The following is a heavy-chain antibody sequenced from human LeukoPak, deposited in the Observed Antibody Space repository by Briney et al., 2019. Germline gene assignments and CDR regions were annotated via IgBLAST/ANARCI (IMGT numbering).Heavy chain of an antibody. CDR3: AREDSSGLDY. CDR2: ISSSSSYM. Sequence: PGGSLRLSCAASGFTFSSYSMNWVRQAPGKGLEWVSSISSSSSYMYYADSVKGRFTISRDNAKNSLYLQMISLRAEDTAVYYCAREDSSGLDYWGQGTLVTVSS. J-gene: IGHJ4*02. CDR1: GFTFSSYS. V-gene: IGHV3-21*01. D-gene: IGHD6-19*01.